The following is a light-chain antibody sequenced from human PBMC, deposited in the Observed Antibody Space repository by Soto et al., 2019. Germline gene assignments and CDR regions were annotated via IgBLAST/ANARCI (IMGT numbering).Light chain of an antibody. V-gene: IGKV1-5*03. CDR1: QSISSW. CDR3: QQYNDNWT. CDR2: KAS. Sequence: IQMTXSPSTLSASXXXXXXXXXXASQSISSWLAWYQQKPGTAPNLLIYKASTLQSGVPSRFSGSGSGTEFTLTISSLQPDDSATYYCQQYNDNWTFGQGTKVDIK. J-gene: IGKJ1*01.